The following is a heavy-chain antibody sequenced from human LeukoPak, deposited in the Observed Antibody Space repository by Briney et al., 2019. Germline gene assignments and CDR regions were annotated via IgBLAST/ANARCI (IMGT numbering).Heavy chain of an antibody. CDR3: ARGAQQLIPFDY. CDR1: GDSIITTPYY. D-gene: IGHD1-1*01. V-gene: IGHV4-39*07. Sequence: SETLSLTCTVSGDSIITTPYYWGWIRQPPGKGLEWIGSIYYSGNTYYNPSLKSRVTISVDTSKNQFSLKLSSVTAADTAVYYCARGAQQLIPFDYWGQGTLVTVSS. CDR2: IYYSGNT. J-gene: IGHJ4*02.